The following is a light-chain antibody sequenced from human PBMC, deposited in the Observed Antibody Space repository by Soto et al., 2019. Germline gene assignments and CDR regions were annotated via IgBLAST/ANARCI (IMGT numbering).Light chain of an antibody. Sequence: DIQMTQSPSSLSASVGDRVTITCRASQSISSYLNCYQQKPGKAPKLLIYAASSLQSGVPSRFSGSGSGTDFTLTISSLQPEDFATYYCQQSYSTPPYTFGQGNKLEIK. CDR1: QSISSY. V-gene: IGKV1-39*01. CDR3: QQSYSTPPYT. J-gene: IGKJ2*01. CDR2: AAS.